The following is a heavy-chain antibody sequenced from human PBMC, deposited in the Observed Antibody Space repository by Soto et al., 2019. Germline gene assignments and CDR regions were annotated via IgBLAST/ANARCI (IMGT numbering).Heavy chain of an antibody. Sequence: PSETLSLTCTVSGGSISSGGYYWSWIGQHPGKGLEWIGYIYYSGSTYYNPSLKSRVTISVDTSKNQFSLKLSSVTAADTAVYNCARTGERWILGYYFDYWGQGTLVTVSS. CDR1: GGSISSGGYY. CDR2: IYYSGST. J-gene: IGHJ4*02. V-gene: IGHV4-31*03. D-gene: IGHD2-2*03. CDR3: ARTGERWILGYYFDY.